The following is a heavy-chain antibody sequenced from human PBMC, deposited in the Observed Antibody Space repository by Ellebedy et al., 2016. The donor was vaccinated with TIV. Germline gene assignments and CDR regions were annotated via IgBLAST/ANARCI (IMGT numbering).Heavy chain of an antibody. CDR3: AGTPASSGWYSTFDY. CDR1: GGSFTSYA. V-gene: IGHV1-69*13. Sequence: LVKVSCKSSGGSFTSYAISWVRQAPGQGLEWVGGIITMFGTANYAQKFKGRVTVTADESPSNAYMELSSLRSEDTAVYYCAGTPASSGWYSTFDYWGQGTLVTVSS. J-gene: IGHJ4*02. CDR2: IITMFGTA. D-gene: IGHD6-19*01.